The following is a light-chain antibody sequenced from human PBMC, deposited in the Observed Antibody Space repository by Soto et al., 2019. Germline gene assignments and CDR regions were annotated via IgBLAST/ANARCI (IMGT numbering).Light chain of an antibody. Sequence: EIMMTQSPDTLSVSPGERATVSCRASQSVSSDLAWFQQKPGQAPRLLIYAASTRATGIQARFSGSGSGTEFTLTIRSLQSEDFAVYCCKQYNNRPYTFGQGTKVDIK. V-gene: IGKV3-15*01. CDR2: AAS. J-gene: IGKJ2*01. CDR3: KQYNNRPYT. CDR1: QSVSSD.